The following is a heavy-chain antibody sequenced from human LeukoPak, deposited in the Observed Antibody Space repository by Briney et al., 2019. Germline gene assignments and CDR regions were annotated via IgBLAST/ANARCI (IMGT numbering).Heavy chain of an antibody. CDR3: ARDGRAAAGPNFDY. CDR2: ISGSGGST. D-gene: IGHD6-13*01. Sequence: GGSLRLSCAASGFTFSSYAMSWVRQAPGKGLEWVSAISGSGGSTYYADSVKGRFTISRDNAKNTLYLQMNSLRAEDTAVYYCARDGRAAAGPNFDYWGQGTLVTVSS. CDR1: GFTFSSYA. V-gene: IGHV3-23*01. J-gene: IGHJ4*02.